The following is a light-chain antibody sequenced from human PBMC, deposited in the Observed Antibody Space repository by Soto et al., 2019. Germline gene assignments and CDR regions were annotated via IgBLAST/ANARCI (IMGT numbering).Light chain of an antibody. CDR1: NIGRKS. J-gene: IGLJ1*01. V-gene: IGLV3-21*02. CDR3: HVWDSSSEHA. Sequence: SYELTQPPSVSVAPGQTARITCGGDNIGRKSVHWYQQKPGQAPVLVVDDDSDRPSGLPERFSGSNSPNKDLLTTSRVEAGHEADYFCHVWDSSSEHAFGTGTKV. CDR2: DDS.